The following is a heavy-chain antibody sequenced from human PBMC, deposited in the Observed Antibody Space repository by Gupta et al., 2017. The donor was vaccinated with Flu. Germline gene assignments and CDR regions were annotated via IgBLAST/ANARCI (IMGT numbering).Heavy chain of an antibody. CDR3: ASGSSWYFDY. CDR2: ISSSSSYI. CDR1: GFTFSSYS. Sequence: EVQLVASGGGLVMPGGSLRLSCAAYGFTFSSYSMNWVRQAPGKGLEWVSSISSSSSYIYYADSVKGRFTISRDNAKNSLYLQMNSLRAEDTAVYYCASGSSWYFDYWGQGTLVTVSS. J-gene: IGHJ4*02. D-gene: IGHD6-13*01. V-gene: IGHV3-21*01.